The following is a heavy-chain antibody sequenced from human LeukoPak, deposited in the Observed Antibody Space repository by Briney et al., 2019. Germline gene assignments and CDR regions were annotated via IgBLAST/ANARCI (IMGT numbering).Heavy chain of an antibody. V-gene: IGHV1-46*01. J-gene: IGHJ3*02. CDR2: INPSGGST. Sequence: ASVKVSCKASGYTFTSYYMHWVRQAPGQGLEWMGIINPSGGSTSYAQKFQGRVTMTRDTSTSTVYMELSSLRSEDTAVCYCASLILTGYAGGLDAFDIWGQGTMVTVSS. CDR1: GYTFTSYY. D-gene: IGHD3-9*01. CDR3: ASLILTGYAGGLDAFDI.